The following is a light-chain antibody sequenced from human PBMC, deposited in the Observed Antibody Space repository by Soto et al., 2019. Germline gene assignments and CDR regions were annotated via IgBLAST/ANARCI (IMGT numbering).Light chain of an antibody. CDR3: QQYNNWHLWT. Sequence: EVFMTQSPSTLPVSPGGRVTLSCGASQSVGNNLAWYQQRPAQPPRLLLYGASTRDTGVPTRFSGSGSGTEFTLTITSLQYEDFAVNYCQQYNNWHLWTFGQGTKVDIK. J-gene: IGKJ1*01. CDR2: GAS. CDR1: QSVGNN. V-gene: IGKV3D-15*01.